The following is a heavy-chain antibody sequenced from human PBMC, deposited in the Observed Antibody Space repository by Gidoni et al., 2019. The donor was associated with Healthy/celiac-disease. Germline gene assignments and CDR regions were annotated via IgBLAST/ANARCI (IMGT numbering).Heavy chain of an antibody. J-gene: IGHJ4*02. CDR1: GFTFSSYS. CDR2: ISSSSSYI. CDR3: AREGGYCSSTSCPGDY. D-gene: IGHD2-2*01. V-gene: IGHV3-21*01. Sequence: EVQLVESGGGLVKPGGSLRLSCAASGFTFSSYSMNWVRQAPGKGLEWVSSISSSSSYIYYADSVKGRFTISRDNAKNSLYLQMNSLRAEDTAVYYCAREGGYCSSTSCPGDYWGQGTLVTVSS.